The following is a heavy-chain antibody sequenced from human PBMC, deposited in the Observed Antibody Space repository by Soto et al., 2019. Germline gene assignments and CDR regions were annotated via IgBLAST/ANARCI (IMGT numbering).Heavy chain of an antibody. J-gene: IGHJ6*02. D-gene: IGHD6-19*01. CDR2: IIPIFGTA. CDR3: ARDWLEHSVAGTHYYYGMDV. V-gene: IGHV1-69*13. Sequence: GASVKVSCKASGGTFSSYAISWVRQAPGQGLEWMGGIIPIFGTANYAQKFQGRVTITADESTSTAYMELSSLRSEDTAVYYCARDWLEHSVAGTHYYYGMDVWGQGTTVTVSS. CDR1: GGTFSSYA.